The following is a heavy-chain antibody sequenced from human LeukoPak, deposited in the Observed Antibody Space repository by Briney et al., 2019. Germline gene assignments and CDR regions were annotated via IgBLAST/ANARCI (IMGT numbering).Heavy chain of an antibody. CDR3: ARVPLWDSGYKEFDY. CDR1: GYTFTGYY. Sequence: ASVMVSCKASGYTFTGYYMHWVRQAPGQGLEWMGWINPNSGGTNYAQKFQGRVTMTRDTSISTAYMELSRLRSDDTAVYYCARVPLWDSGYKEFDYWGQGTLVTVSS. CDR2: INPNSGGT. V-gene: IGHV1-2*02. J-gene: IGHJ4*02. D-gene: IGHD5-12*01.